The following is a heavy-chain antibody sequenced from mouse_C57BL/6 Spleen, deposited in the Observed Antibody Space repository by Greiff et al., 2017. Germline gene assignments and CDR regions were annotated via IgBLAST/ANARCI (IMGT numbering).Heavy chain of an antibody. D-gene: IGHD2-4*01. CDR3: AREEGYDDDYYGMDY. CDR1: GYTFTSYW. V-gene: IGHV1-72*01. J-gene: IGHJ4*01. Sequence: QVQLKQPGAELVKPGASVKLSCKASGYTFTSYWMHWVKQRPGRGLEWIGGIDPNSGGTKYNEKFKSKAILTGDKSSSTAYMQLSSLTSEDSAVYYCAREEGYDDDYYGMDYWGQGTSVTVSS. CDR2: IDPNSGGT.